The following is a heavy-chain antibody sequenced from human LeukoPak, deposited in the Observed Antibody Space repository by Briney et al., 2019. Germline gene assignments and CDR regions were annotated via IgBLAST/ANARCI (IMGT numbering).Heavy chain of an antibody. V-gene: IGHV4-59*08. CDR1: GVSITSFY. J-gene: IGHJ4*02. CDR3: ASTGYCIGGSCYSNYFDH. D-gene: IGHD2-15*01. Sequence: SETLSLTCTVSGVSITSFYWSWIRQPPGKGLEWIGYIYFSGSTNYNPSLKSRVTVSLDTTKNQVSLKLGSVSAADTAVYYCASTGYCIGGSCYSNYFDHWGQGTLVTVSS. CDR2: IYFSGST.